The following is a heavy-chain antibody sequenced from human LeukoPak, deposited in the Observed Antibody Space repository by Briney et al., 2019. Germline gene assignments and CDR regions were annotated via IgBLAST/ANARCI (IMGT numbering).Heavy chain of an antibody. D-gene: IGHD4-17*01. CDR2: IIPIFGTA. CDR3: ARGDYGTLYGDYAQDY. Sequence: GSSVKVSCKASGGTFSSYAISWVRQAPGQGLEWMGRIIPIFGTANYAQKFQGRVTITTDESTSTAYTELSSLRSEDTAVYYCARGDYGTLYGDYAQDYWGQGTLVTVSS. V-gene: IGHV1-69*05. J-gene: IGHJ4*02. CDR1: GGTFSSYA.